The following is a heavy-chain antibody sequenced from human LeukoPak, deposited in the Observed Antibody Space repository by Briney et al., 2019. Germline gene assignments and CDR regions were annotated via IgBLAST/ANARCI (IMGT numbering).Heavy chain of an antibody. CDR1: GFTFSNYG. CDR3: AKALEQLVPDY. CDR2: ISSSSSYI. Sequence: GGSLRLSCAASGFTFSNYGMNWVRQAPGKGLEWVSYISSSSSYIYYADSVKGRFTISRDNAKNSLYLQMNSLRAEDTAVYYCAKALEQLVPDYWGQGTLVTVSS. V-gene: IGHV3-21*01. J-gene: IGHJ4*02. D-gene: IGHD6-6*01.